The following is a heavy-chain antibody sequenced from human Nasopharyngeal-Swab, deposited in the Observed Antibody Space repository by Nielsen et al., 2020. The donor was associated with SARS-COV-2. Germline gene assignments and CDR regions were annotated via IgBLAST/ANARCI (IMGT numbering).Heavy chain of an antibody. J-gene: IGHJ4*02. V-gene: IGHV4-34*01. CDR2: INHSGST. Sequence: WSRQPPGKGLEWIGEINHSGSTNYNPSLKSRVTISVDTSKNQFSLKLSSVTAADTAVYYCARAGVGEDCSSTSCRIPWPDYWGQGTLVTVSS. D-gene: IGHD2-2*01. CDR3: ARAGVGEDCSSTSCRIPWPDY.